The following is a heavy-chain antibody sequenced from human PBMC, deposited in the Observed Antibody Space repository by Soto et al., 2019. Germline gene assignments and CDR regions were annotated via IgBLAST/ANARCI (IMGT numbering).Heavy chain of an antibody. D-gene: IGHD3-9*01. V-gene: IGHV4-31*03. J-gene: IGHJ6*02. CDR1: GGSISSGGYY. Sequence: QVQLQESGPGLVKPSQTLSLTCTVSGGSISSGGYYWSWIRQHPGKGMEWIGYIYYSGSTYYNPSLEIRVNTSVDTSKNQFSLKPSFLTAADTAVYYCARDHWYYDILAEGYYYYGMDVCGQGTTVTVAS. CDR2: IYYSGST. CDR3: ARDHWYYDILAEGYYYYGMDV.